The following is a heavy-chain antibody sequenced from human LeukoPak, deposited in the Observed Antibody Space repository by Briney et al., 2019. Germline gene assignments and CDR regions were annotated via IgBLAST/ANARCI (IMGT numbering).Heavy chain of an antibody. D-gene: IGHD2-15*01. V-gene: IGHV1-69*06. CDR3: ARMSYCSGGSCLGFGMDV. Sequence: SVKVSCKASGGTFSSYAFSWVRQAPGQGLEWMGGIIPIFGTANYAQKFQGRVTITADKSTSTAYMELSSLRSEDTAVYYCARMSYCSGGSCLGFGMDVWGKGTTVTVSS. CDR2: IIPIFGTA. CDR1: GGTFSSYA. J-gene: IGHJ6*04.